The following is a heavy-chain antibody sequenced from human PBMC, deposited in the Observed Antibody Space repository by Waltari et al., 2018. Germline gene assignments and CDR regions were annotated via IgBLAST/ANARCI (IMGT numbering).Heavy chain of an antibody. CDR1: GGSISSSSYY. CDR2: IYYSGST. V-gene: IGHV4-39*07. Sequence: QLQLQESGPGLVKPSETLSLTCTVSGGSISSSSYYWGWIRQPPGKGLEWIGSIYYSGSTYYNPSLKSRVTISVDTSKNQFSLKLSSVTAADTAVYYCAGVNRDPSYYYMDVWGKGTTVTISS. J-gene: IGHJ6*03. CDR3: AGVNRDPSYYYMDV.